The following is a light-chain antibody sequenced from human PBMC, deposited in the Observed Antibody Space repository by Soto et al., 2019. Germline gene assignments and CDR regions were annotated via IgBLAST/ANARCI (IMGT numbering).Light chain of an antibody. CDR1: QSVSSN. J-gene: IGKJ1*01. CDR2: VAS. CDR3: QQYNNWLRT. Sequence: EIGMTQSPATLSVSPGERATLSCRASQSVSSNLAWYQQKPGQAPRLLIYVASTRATGIPARFSGSGSGTEFTLTISSLQSEDFAVYYCQQYNNWLRTFGQGTKVDIK. V-gene: IGKV3-15*01.